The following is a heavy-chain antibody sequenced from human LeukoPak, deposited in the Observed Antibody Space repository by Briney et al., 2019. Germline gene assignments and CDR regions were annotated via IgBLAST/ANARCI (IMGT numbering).Heavy chain of an antibody. CDR2: IYYSGST. CDR3: ARAQPYYYDSSGYLGSAFDI. V-gene: IGHV4-31*03. Sequence: SETLSLTCTVSGGSFSSGGYYWSWIRQHPGKGLEWIGYIYYSGSTYYNPSLKSRVTISVDTSKNQFSLKLSSVTAADTAVYYCARAQPYYYDSSGYLGSAFDIWGQGTMVTVSS. D-gene: IGHD3-22*01. J-gene: IGHJ3*02. CDR1: GGSFSSGGYY.